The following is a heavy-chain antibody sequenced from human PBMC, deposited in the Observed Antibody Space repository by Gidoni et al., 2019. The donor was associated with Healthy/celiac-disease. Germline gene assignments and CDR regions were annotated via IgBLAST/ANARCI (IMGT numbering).Heavy chain of an antibody. V-gene: IGHV3-23*01. J-gene: IGHJ6*02. CDR3: AKDHLNDGDYYYYGMDV. CDR2: ISGSGGST. Sequence: EVQLLESGGGLVQPVGSLRLSCSASGFPFSSYAMSWVRPAPGKGLEWVSAISGSGGSTYYADSVKGRFTISRDNSKNTLYLQMNSLRAEDTAVYYCAKDHLNDGDYYYYGMDVWGQGTTVTVSS. CDR1: GFPFSSYA. D-gene: IGHD1-1*01.